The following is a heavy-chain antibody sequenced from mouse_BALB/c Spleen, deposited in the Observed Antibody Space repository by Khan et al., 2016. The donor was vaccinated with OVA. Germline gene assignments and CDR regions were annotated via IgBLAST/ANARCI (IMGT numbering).Heavy chain of an antibody. CDR1: GFTFSSYG. J-gene: IGHJ2*01. CDR2: ISGDSTTI. Sequence: EVELVESGGGLVQPGGSRKLSCAASGFTFSSYGVHWVRQAPDRGLEWVAYISGDSTTIYYADTVKGRFTISRDNPKNTLFLQMTSLMSEDTAKYYCATSYFYGYYFDYWGPGTTLTVSA. CDR3: ATSYFYGYYFDY. D-gene: IGHD1-1*01. V-gene: IGHV5-17*02.